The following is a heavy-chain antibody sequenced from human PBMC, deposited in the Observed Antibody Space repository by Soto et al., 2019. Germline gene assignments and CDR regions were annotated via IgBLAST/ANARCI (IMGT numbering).Heavy chain of an antibody. V-gene: IGHV3-23*01. CDR2: ISARGGGS. D-gene: IGHD5-12*01. CDR3: AKGSIEYSASVDN. J-gene: IGHJ4*02. Sequence: EVQLLESGGGLVQPGGSLRLSCPASGSPFIPYPMVWVRQAPGKGLEWVSVISARGGGSYFAESLKGRFTISRDNSKNVLSLEMNSLRAEDTAIYFCAKGSIEYSASVDNWGQGTLVLVSS. CDR1: GSPFIPYP.